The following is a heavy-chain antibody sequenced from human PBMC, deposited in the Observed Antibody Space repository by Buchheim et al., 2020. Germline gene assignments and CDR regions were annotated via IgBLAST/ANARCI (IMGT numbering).Heavy chain of an antibody. V-gene: IGHV1-69*04. CDR2: IIPILGIA. Sequence: QVQLVQSGAEVKKPGSSVKVSCKASGGTFSSYAISWVRQAPGQGLEWMGRIIPILGIANYAQKFQGRVTITADKSTSTAYMELSSLRSEDTAVHYCAREATVYYDSSGRPYYFDYWGQGTL. CDR3: AREATVYYDSSGRPYYFDY. J-gene: IGHJ4*02. CDR1: GGTFSSYA. D-gene: IGHD3-22*01.